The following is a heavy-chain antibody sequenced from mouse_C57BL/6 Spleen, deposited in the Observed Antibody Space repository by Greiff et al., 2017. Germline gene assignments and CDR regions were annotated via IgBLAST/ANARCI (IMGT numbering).Heavy chain of an antibody. CDR3: STMVTEAWFAY. CDR2: INPGSGGT. J-gene: IGHJ3*01. Sequence: QVQLQQSGAELVRPGTSVKVSCKASGYAFTNYLIEWVNQRPGQGLEWIGVINPGSGGTNYNEKFKGKATLTADKSSSTAYMQLSSLTSEDSAVYFCSTMVTEAWFAYWGQGTLVTVSA. V-gene: IGHV1-54*01. D-gene: IGHD2-2*01. CDR1: GYAFTNYL.